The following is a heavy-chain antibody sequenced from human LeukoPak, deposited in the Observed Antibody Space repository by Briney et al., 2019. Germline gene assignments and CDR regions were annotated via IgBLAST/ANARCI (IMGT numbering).Heavy chain of an antibody. D-gene: IGHD4-23*01. CDR1: GFTFSSYS. J-gene: IGHJ4*02. Sequence: PGGSLRLSCAASGFTFSSYSMNWVRQAPGKGLEWVSYISSSSSTIYYADSVKGRFTISRDNAKNSLYLQMNSLRAEDTAVYYCARVWGMTTVVYWGQGTLVTVSS. CDR3: ARVWGMTTVVY. V-gene: IGHV3-48*04. CDR2: ISSSSSTI.